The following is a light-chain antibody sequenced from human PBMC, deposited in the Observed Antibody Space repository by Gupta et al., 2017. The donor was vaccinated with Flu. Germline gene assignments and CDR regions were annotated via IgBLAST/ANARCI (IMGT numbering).Light chain of an antibody. J-gene: IGKJ3*01. CDR3: QQSYSDPGST. CDR1: KSISSY. Sequence: SSLSAAGGDRCTIACRASKSISSYLTWYQQKPGKAPRLLIYAESNWASGVPSRFSGSGSGTDFTITSSRLQPEDFEPYYCQQSYSDPGSTFGHGTKVDIK. V-gene: IGKV1-39*01. CDR2: AES.